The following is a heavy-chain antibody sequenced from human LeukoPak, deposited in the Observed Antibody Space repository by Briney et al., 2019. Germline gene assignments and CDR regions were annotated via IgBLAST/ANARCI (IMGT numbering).Heavy chain of an antibody. J-gene: IGHJ4*02. CDR2: IRAYNGNT. CDR3: ARDLGTAAPTD. V-gene: IGHV1-18*01. CDR1: GYTFTSYG. D-gene: IGHD6-6*01. Sequence: AAVKVSCKASGYTFTSYGISWVPQAPGQELEWMGWIRAYNGNTNYAQKLQGRVTMTTDTSKSTAYMELRSLRSDDTAVYYCARDLGTAAPTDWGQGTLVTVSS.